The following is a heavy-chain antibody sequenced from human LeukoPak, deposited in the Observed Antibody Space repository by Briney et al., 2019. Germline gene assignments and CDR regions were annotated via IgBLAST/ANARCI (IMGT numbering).Heavy chain of an antibody. Sequence: PGGSLRLSCAASGFTFSSYAMNWIRQAPGKGLEWISYISNSGSVIYYADSVKGRFTISRDNAKNSLYLQMNSLRAEDTAVYYCARFYDFLARVCDYWGQGTLVTVSS. CDR1: GFTFSSYA. CDR2: ISNSGSVI. J-gene: IGHJ4*02. D-gene: IGHD3-3*01. CDR3: ARFYDFLARVCDY. V-gene: IGHV3-48*03.